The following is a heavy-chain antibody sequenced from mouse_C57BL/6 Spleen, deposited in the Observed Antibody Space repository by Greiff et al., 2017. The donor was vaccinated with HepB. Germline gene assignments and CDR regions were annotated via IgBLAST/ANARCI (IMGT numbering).Heavy chain of an antibody. CDR2: IRNKANGYTT. D-gene: IGHD1-1*01. Sequence: EVQLVESGGGLVQPGGSLSLSCAASGFTFTDYYMSWVRQPPGKALEWLGFIRNKANGYTTEYSASVKGRFTISRDNSQSILYRQMNALRAEDSATYYCARPLSYYGSSYWYFDVWGTGTTVTVSS. V-gene: IGHV7-3*01. J-gene: IGHJ1*03. CDR1: GFTFTDYY. CDR3: ARPLSYYGSSYWYFDV.